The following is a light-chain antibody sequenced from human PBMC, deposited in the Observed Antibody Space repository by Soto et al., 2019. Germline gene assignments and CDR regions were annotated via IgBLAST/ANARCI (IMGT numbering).Light chain of an antibody. CDR3: QQSAT. CDR1: QSVGSNY. V-gene: IGKV3-20*01. Sequence: EIVLTQSPGTLSLSPWERATLSCRTSQSVGSNYLAWYQQKPGQAPRLLIYRASNRPPGIPDRFSGSGSGTDFTLTISSLEPEDFALYYCQQSATFGPGTKVDIK. J-gene: IGKJ3*01. CDR2: RAS.